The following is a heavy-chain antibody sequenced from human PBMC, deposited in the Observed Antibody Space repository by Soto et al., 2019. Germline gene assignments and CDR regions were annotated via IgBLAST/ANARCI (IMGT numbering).Heavy chain of an antibody. Sequence: GGSLRLSCAASGFTFSNCGMNWVRQTPGKGLEWVSYISDSGATKHYADSEKGRFTISRDNGKDSLYLQMNSLRDEDTAVYFCAMCSRNSCYSYGVDVWGKGATVTVSS. CDR3: AMCSRNSCYSYGVDV. CDR1: GFTFSNCG. D-gene: IGHD2-15*01. V-gene: IGHV3-48*02. J-gene: IGHJ6*04. CDR2: ISDSGATK.